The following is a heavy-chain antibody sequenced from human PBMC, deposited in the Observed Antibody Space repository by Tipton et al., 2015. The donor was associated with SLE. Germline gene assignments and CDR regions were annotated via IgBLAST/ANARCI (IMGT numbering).Heavy chain of an antibody. J-gene: IGHJ3*02. CDR2: IYYSGST. D-gene: IGHD1-14*01. CDR3: ARDNPRGDAFDI. Sequence: SLTCAVYGGSSSGYYWSWIRQPPGKGLEWIGYIYYSGSTNYNPSLKSRVTISVDTSKNQFSLKLSSVTAADTAVYYCARDNPRGDAFDIWGQGTMVTVS. CDR1: GGSSSGYY. V-gene: IGHV4-59*01.